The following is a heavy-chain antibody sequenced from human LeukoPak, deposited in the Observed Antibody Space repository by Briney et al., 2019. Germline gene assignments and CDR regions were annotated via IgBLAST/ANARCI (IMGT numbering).Heavy chain of an antibody. CDR2: INWNGGST. Sequence: GGSLRLSCAASGFTFDDSAMSWVRHAPGKGLEWVSGINWNGGSTGYADSVKGRFTIPRDNAKNSLYLQMNSLRAEDTAVYYCASKGRWFGELLVDYWGQGTLVTVSS. V-gene: IGHV3-20*04. CDR1: GFTFDDSA. CDR3: ASKGRWFGELLVDY. D-gene: IGHD3-10*01. J-gene: IGHJ4*02.